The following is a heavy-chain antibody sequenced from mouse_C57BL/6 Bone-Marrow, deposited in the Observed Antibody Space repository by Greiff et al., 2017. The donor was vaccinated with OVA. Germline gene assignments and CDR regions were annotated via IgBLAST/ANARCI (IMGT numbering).Heavy chain of an antibody. V-gene: IGHV1-81*01. CDR1: GYTFTSYG. J-gene: IGHJ3*01. CDR2: IYPRSGNT. CDR3: ASDYCSSSWFAY. D-gene: IGHD1-1*01. Sequence: VQLQQSGAELARPGASVKLSCKASGYTFTSYGISWVKQRTGQGLEWIGEIYPRSGNTYYNEKFKGKATLTADKSSSTAYMELRSLTSEDSAVYFCASDYCSSSWFAYWGQGTLVTVSA.